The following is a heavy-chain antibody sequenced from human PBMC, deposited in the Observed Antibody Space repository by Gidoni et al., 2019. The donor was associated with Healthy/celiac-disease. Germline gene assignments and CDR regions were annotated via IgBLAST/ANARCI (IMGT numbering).Heavy chain of an antibody. V-gene: IGHV4-39*01. CDR2: IYYSGST. CDR1: GGSISSSSYY. CDR3: ARHSAPIAAAGINWFDP. J-gene: IGHJ5*02. Sequence: QLQLQESGPGLVKPSEPLSLTCTVPGGSISSSSYYRGWIRQPPGKGLEWIGSIYYSGSTYHNPSLKSRVTISVDTSKNQFSLKLSSVTAADTAVYYCARHSAPIAAAGINWFDPWGQGTLVTVSS. D-gene: IGHD6-13*01.